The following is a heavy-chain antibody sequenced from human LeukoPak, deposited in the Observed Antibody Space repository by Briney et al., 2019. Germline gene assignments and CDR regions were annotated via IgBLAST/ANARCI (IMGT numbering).Heavy chain of an antibody. D-gene: IGHD5-12*01. CDR2: IWYDGSNK. CDR1: GFNFSSYV. J-gene: IGHJ4*02. CDR3: ARQVTYSGYDYLDY. V-gene: IGHV3-33*01. Sequence: PGRSLRLSCAASGFNFSSYVIYWVRQAPGKGLEWVAVIWYDGSNKFYGDSVKGRFTIYRDNSKNTVFLQMNSVRVEDTAVYYCARQVTYSGYDYLDYWGQGTLVTVS.